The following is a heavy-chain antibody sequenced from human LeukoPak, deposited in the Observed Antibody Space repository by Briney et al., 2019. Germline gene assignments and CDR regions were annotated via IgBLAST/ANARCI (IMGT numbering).Heavy chain of an antibody. CDR3: ARDQMGYYGSGSYSGFDY. J-gene: IGHJ4*02. D-gene: IGHD3-10*01. CDR2: INPSGGST. Sequence: ASVKVSCKASGGTFSSYAISWVRQAPGQGLEWMGIINPSGGSTSYAQKFQGRVTMTRDTSTSTVYMELSSLRSEDTAVYYCARDQMGYYGSGSYSGFDYWGQGTLVTVSS. CDR1: GGTFSSYA. V-gene: IGHV1-46*01.